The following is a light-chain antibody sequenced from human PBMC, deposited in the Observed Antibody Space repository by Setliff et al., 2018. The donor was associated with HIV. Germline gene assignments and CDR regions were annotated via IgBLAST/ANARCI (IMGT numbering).Light chain of an antibody. J-gene: IGLJ1*01. CDR1: ISDVGGYNY. Sequence: QSALTQPASVSGSPGQSITISCTGTISDVGGYNYVSWYQHHPGKAPKLLIYEVTNRPSGVSNRFSGSKSGTTASLTISGLQAEDEAAYFCSSYRGGSTLFVLGPGTRSPS. CDR3: SSYRGGSTLFV. CDR2: EVT. V-gene: IGLV2-14*01.